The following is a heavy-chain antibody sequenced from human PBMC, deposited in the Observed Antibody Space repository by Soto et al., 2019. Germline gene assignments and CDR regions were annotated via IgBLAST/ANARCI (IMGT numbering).Heavy chain of an antibody. D-gene: IGHD3-22*01. Sequence: PGGSLRLSCAASGFTFSRYSMNWVRQAPGKGLEWVSYISSSSSTIYYADSVKGRFTISRDNANNSLYLQMNSLRDEDTAVYYSERVYYDSSGYYVRYFDYWCQGTLVTVSS. CDR2: ISSSSSTI. CDR3: ERVYYDSSGYYVRYFDY. V-gene: IGHV3-48*02. J-gene: IGHJ4*02. CDR1: GFTFSRYS.